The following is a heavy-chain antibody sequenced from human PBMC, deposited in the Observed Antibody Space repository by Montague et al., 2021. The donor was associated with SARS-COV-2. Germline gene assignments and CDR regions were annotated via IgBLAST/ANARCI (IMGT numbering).Heavy chain of an antibody. V-gene: IGHV4-59*01. CDR1: GGSITSYY. CDR2: IYYSGST. J-gene: IGHJ3*02. D-gene: IGHD3-9*01. CDR3: ARTGLGAYDILTGYTVNAFDM. Sequence: SETLSLTCTVSGGSITSYYWTWIRQPPGKGLEWVGRIYYSGSTNYNPFLKSRVTISVDTSKNQFSLKLSSVTAADTAVYYCARTGLGAYDILTGYTVNAFDMWGQGTMVTVSS.